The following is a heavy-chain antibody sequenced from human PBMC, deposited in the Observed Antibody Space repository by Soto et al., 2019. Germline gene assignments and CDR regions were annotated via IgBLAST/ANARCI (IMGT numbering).Heavy chain of an antibody. CDR1: GFTFSSYA. Sequence: GGSLRLSCAASGFTFSSYAMSWVRQAPGKGLEWVSAISGSGGSTYYADSVKGRFTISRDNSKNTLYLQMNSLRAEDTAVYYCAKAIYDYVWGTYRPGAFDIWGQGTMVTVSS. CDR3: AKAIYDYVWGTYRPGAFDI. CDR2: ISGSGGST. V-gene: IGHV3-23*01. J-gene: IGHJ3*02. D-gene: IGHD3-16*02.